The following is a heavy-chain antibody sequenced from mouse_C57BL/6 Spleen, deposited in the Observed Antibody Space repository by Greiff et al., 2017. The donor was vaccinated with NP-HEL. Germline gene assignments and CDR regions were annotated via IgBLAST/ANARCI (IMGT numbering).Heavy chain of an antibody. CDR3: ARDTTVVAWYFDV. CDR1: GYTFTSYW. CDR2: IDPNSGGT. V-gene: IGHV1-72*01. D-gene: IGHD1-1*01. J-gene: IGHJ1*03. Sequence: QVHVKQSGAELVKPGASVKLSCKASGYTFTSYWMHWVKQRPGRGLEWIGRIDPNSGGTKYNEKFKSKATLTVDKPSSTAYMQLSSLTSEDSAVYYCARDTTVVAWYFDVWGTGTTVTVSS.